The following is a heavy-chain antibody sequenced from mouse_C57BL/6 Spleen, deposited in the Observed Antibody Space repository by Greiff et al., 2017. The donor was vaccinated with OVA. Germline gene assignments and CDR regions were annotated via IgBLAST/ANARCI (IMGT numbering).Heavy chain of an antibody. CDR2: ISLKSDNYAT. CDR3: TGQLRPLYAMDY. D-gene: IGHD3-2*02. CDR1: GFTFSNYW. Sequence: EVMLVESGGGLVQPGGSMKLSCVASGFTFSNYWMNWVRQSPEKGLEWVAHISLKSDNYATHYKESVNGRFTISSDDSKISFYLQMNNLRAEYTGIYYFTGQLRPLYAMDYWGQGTSGTFSS. J-gene: IGHJ4*01. V-gene: IGHV6-3*01.